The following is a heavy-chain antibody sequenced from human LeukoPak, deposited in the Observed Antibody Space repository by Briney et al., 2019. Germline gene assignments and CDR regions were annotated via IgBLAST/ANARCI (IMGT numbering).Heavy chain of an antibody. D-gene: IGHD6-6*01. CDR1: GYTFTGYY. CDR2: INPNSGGT. CDR3: ARAYQSGIAALISPDY. Sequence: ASVKVSCKASGYTFTGYYMHWVRQAPGQGLEWMGWINPNSGGTNYAQKLQGRVTMTTDTSTSTAYMELRSLRSDDTAVYYCARAYQSGIAALISPDYWGQGTLVTVSS. J-gene: IGHJ4*02. V-gene: IGHV1-2*02.